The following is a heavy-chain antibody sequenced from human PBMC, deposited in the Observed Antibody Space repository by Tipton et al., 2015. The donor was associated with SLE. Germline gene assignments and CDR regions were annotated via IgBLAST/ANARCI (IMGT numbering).Heavy chain of an antibody. V-gene: IGHV4-59*12. Sequence: TLSLTCTVSGGSISSYYWSWIRQPPGKELEWIGYIYYSGSTNYNPSLKSRVTISVDTSKNQFSLKLSSVTAADTAVYYCARGLLEWSDYWGQGTLVTVSS. CDR2: IYYSGST. D-gene: IGHD3-3*01. J-gene: IGHJ4*02. CDR3: ARGLLEWSDY. CDR1: GGSISSYY.